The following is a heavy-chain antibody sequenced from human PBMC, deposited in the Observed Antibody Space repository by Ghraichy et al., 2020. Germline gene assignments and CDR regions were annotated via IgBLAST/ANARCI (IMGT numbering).Heavy chain of an antibody. Sequence: GGSLRLSCEASGFTFSIFWMSWIRQAPGKGLEWVANIKGDDSAKYYVDSVKGRFTISRDNAKNSLYLQMNSLRVEDTAVYYCARWVCGQPDYWGQGTLVTVSS. J-gene: IGHJ4*02. CDR1: GFTFSIFW. D-gene: IGHD1-26*01. CDR3: ARWVCGQPDY. CDR2: IKGDDSAK. V-gene: IGHV3-7*01.